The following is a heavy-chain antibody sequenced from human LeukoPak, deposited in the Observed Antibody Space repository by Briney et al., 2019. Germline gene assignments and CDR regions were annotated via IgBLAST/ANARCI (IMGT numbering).Heavy chain of an antibody. V-gene: IGHV3-11*01. CDR1: GFTFSDYY. D-gene: IGHD3-22*01. CDR3: ASQNELYYYDSSGYTT. Sequence: GGSQRPSCAASGFTFSDYYMSWIRQAPGKGLEWVSYISSSGSTIYYADSVKGRFTISRDNAKNSLYLQMNSLRAEDTAVYYCASQNELYYYDSSGYTTWGQGTLVTVSS. J-gene: IGHJ4*02. CDR2: ISSSGSTI.